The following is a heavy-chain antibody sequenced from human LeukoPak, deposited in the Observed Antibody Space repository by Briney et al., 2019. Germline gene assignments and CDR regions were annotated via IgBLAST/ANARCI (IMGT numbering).Heavy chain of an antibody. CDR1: GYTFTSYD. Sequence: GASVKVSCKASGYTFTSYDINWVRQGTGQGLEWMGWMNPNSGNTGYAQKFQGRVTMTRNTSISTAYMELSSLRSEDTAVYYCARGLYCSSTSCYTGYYYGMDVWGQGTTVTVSS. CDR2: MNPNSGNT. V-gene: IGHV1-8*01. J-gene: IGHJ6*02. CDR3: ARGLYCSSTSCYTGYYYGMDV. D-gene: IGHD2-2*02.